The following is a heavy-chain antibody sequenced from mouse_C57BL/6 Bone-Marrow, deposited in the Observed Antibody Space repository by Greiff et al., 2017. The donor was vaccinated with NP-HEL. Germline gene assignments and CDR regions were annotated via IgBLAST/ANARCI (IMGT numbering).Heavy chain of an antibody. CDR2: IHPNSGST. V-gene: IGHV1-64*01. Sequence: QVQLKQPGAELVKPGASVKLSCKASGYTFTSYWMHWVKQRPGQGLEWIGMIHPNSGSTNYNEKFKSKATLTVDKSSSTAYMQLSSLTSEDSAVYYCASQIYYYGSSYWYFDVWGTGTTVTVSS. D-gene: IGHD1-1*01. CDR1: GYTFTSYW. CDR3: ASQIYYYGSSYWYFDV. J-gene: IGHJ1*03.